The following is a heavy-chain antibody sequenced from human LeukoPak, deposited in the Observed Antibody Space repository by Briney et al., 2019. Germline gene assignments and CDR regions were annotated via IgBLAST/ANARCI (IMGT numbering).Heavy chain of an antibody. D-gene: IGHD6-19*01. CDR3: ARSGSIAVAGTAGVAYYGMDV. Sequence: GRSLRLSCAASGFTFSSYGMHWVRQAPGKGLEWVAVIWYDGSNKYYADSVKGRFTISRDNSKNTLYLQMNSLRAEDTAVYYCARSGSIAVAGTAGVAYYGMDVWGQGTTVTVS. CDR1: GFTFSSYG. CDR2: IWYDGSNK. V-gene: IGHV3-33*01. J-gene: IGHJ6*02.